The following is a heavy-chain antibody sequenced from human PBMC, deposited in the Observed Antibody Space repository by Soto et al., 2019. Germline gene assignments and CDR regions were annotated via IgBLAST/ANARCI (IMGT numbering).Heavy chain of an antibody. CDR3: ARKWGSYFDY. CDR2: IDPSDSYT. V-gene: IGHV5-10-1*01. CDR1: GYTFPNYW. Sequence: GESLKISCQTSGYTFPNYWINWVRQMPGKGLEWMGRIDPSDSYTNFTPPFKGHVTISTNKSISTAYLQWSSLKASDSAIYYCARKWGSYFDYCGQPTLVTVSS. D-gene: IGHD3-16*01. J-gene: IGHJ4*02.